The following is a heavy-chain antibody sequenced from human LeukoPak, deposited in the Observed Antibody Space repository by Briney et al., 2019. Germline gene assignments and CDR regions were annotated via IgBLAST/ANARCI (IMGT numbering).Heavy chain of an antibody. D-gene: IGHD6-19*01. CDR1: GFTFSNYG. V-gene: IGHV3-30*02. CDR3: ARDAQWLDAFDI. CDR2: IRYDGSNK. J-gene: IGHJ3*02. Sequence: GGSLRLSCAASGFTFSNYGMHWVRQAPGKGLEWVTFIRYDGSNKYYADSVKGRFTISRDNSKNTLYLQMNSLRAEDTAVYYCARDAQWLDAFDIWGQGTMVTVSS.